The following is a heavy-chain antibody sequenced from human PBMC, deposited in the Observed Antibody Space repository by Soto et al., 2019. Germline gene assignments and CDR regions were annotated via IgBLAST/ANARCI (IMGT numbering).Heavy chain of an antibody. V-gene: IGHV4-34*01. CDR2: INHSGST. Sequence: SETLSLTCAVYGGSFSGYYWSWIRQPPGKGLEWIGEINHSGSTNYNPSLKSRVTISVDTSKNQFSLKLSSVTAADTAVYYCARVGRSKYYFDYWGQGTLVTVSS. D-gene: IGHD3-16*02. CDR1: GGSFSGYY. CDR3: ARVGRSKYYFDY. J-gene: IGHJ4*02.